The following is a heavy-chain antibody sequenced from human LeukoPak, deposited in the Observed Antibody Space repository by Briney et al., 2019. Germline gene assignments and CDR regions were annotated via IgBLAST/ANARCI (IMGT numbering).Heavy chain of an antibody. Sequence: SETLSLTCAVYGGSFSDYYWSWIRQPPGKGLEWIGEINHSGSTNYNPSLKSRVTISVDTSKNQFSLKLSSVTAADTAVYYCAREDYDSSGPLYFDYWGQGTLVTVSS. CDR3: AREDYDSSGPLYFDY. CDR2: INHSGST. J-gene: IGHJ4*02. D-gene: IGHD3-22*01. CDR1: GGSFSDYY. V-gene: IGHV4-34*01.